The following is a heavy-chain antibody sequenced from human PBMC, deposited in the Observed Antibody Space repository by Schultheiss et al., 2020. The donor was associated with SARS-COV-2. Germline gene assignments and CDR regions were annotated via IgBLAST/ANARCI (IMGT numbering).Heavy chain of an antibody. Sequence: GGSLRLSCAASGFTFSSYWMSWVRQAPGKGLEWVANIKQDGSEKYYVDSVKGRFTISRDNTKNTLYLQMNSLRVEDTAVYYCAKDSGGIYQLLEYWYFDLWGRGTLVTVSS. V-gene: IGHV3-7*03. D-gene: IGHD1-26*01. J-gene: IGHJ2*01. CDR1: GFTFSSYW. CDR3: AKDSGGIYQLLEYWYFDL. CDR2: IKQDGSEK.